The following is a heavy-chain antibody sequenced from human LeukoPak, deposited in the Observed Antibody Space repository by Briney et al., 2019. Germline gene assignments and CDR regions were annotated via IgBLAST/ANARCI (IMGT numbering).Heavy chain of an antibody. J-gene: IGHJ6*03. D-gene: IGHD5-24*01. CDR2: ISGSGGNT. CDR3: TRGYNFALGDNVAVYSNDMYV. Sequence: AGGSLRLSCAASGFTFSSYGMSWVRQAPGKGLEWVSSISGSGGNTYYADSVKGRFTISRDNSKNTLYLQMNSLSAEDTAIYHWTRGYNFALGDNVAVYSNDMYVWGKGTTVTVS. CDR1: GFTFSSYG. V-gene: IGHV3-23*01.